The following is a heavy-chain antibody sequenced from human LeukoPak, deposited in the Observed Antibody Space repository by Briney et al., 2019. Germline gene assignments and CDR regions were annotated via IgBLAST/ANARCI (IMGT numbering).Heavy chain of an antibody. V-gene: IGHV3-11*04. CDR1: GFTFSDYY. J-gene: IGHJ3*02. D-gene: IGHD3-9*01. Sequence: PGGSLRLSCAASGFTFSDYYMSWIRQAPGKGLEWVSYISSSGSARYYADSVKGRFTISRDNAKNSLYLQMNSLRAEDTAVYYCAIPDRRYGDAFDIWGQGTTVTVSS. CDR2: ISSSGSAR. CDR3: AIPDRRYGDAFDI.